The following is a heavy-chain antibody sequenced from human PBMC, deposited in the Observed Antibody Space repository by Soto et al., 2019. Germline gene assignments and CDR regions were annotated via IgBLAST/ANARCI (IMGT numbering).Heavy chain of an antibody. Sequence: QVQLVESGGGVVQPGRSLRLSCEASGFAFSRYAMHWVRQAPGKGLEWVAIIWSDGSDNYYTDSVKGRFTISRDNSKKTVFLQLDSLRAEDTAVYYCARGRGYCTHGICYTLDYWGQGTLVTVSS. CDR1: GFAFSRYA. CDR3: ARGRGYCTHGICYTLDY. J-gene: IGHJ4*02. CDR2: IWSDGSDN. D-gene: IGHD2-8*01. V-gene: IGHV3-33*01.